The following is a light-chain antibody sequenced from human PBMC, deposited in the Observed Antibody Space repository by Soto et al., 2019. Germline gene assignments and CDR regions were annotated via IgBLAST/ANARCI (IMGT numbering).Light chain of an antibody. Sequence: QSVLTQPASVSGSPGQSITISCTGTSSDVGGYDYVSWYQQLPGKAPQLLIYDVNNRPSGVSHRFSGSKSGNTASLTISGLQAEYAAEYYCSSYTGSSTFVFGTGTKLTVL. V-gene: IGLV2-14*01. CDR3: SSYTGSSTFV. CDR1: SSDVGGYDY. J-gene: IGLJ1*01. CDR2: DVN.